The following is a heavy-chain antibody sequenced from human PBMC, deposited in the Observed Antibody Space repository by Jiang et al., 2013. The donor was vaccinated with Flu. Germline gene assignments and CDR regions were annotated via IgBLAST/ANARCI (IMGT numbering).Heavy chain of an antibody. CDR1: GGSFSGYY. CDR3: ARGGGRGWYLGFDY. Sequence: LLKPSETLSLTRAVYGGSFSGYYWSWIRQPPGKGLEWIGEINHSGSTNYNPSLKSRVTISVDTSKNQFSLKLSSVTAADTAVYYCARGGGRGWYLGFDYWGQGTLVTVSS. D-gene: IGHD6-19*01. CDR2: INHSGST. J-gene: IGHJ4*02. V-gene: IGHV4-34*01.